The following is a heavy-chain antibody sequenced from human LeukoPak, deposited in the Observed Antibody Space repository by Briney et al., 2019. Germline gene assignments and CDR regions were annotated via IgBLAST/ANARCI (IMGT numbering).Heavy chain of an antibody. Sequence: SETLCLTCTVSGGSISSSSYYWGWIRQPPGKGLEWIGSIYYSGSTYYNPSLKSRVTISVDTSKNQFSLKLSSVTAADTTVYYCASVLLRLLDYWGQGTLVTVSS. D-gene: IGHD4-17*01. CDR1: GGSISSSSYY. J-gene: IGHJ4*02. CDR3: ASVLLRLLDY. V-gene: IGHV4-39*01. CDR2: IYYSGST.